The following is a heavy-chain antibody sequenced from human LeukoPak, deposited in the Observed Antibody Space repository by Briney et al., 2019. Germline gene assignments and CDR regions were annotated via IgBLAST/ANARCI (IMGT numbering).Heavy chain of an antibody. J-gene: IGHJ4*02. CDR3: ARVWVESSSWYGDVVDY. Sequence: GGSLRLSCAASGFTFSSYSMNWVRQAPGKGLEWVSSISSSSSYIYYADSVKGRFTISRDNAQNSPYLQMNSLRAEDTAVYYCARVWVESSSWYGDVVDYWGQGTLVTVSS. D-gene: IGHD6-13*01. CDR2: ISSSSSYI. CDR1: GFTFSSYS. V-gene: IGHV3-21*01.